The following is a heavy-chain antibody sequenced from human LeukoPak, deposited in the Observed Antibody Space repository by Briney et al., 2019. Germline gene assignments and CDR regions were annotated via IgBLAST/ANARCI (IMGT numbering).Heavy chain of an antibody. CDR3: AKGGYGSGSYAFDY. J-gene: IGHJ4*02. V-gene: IGHV3-9*01. CDR2: ISWNSDSI. Sequence: GGSLRLSCAASGFTFDDYAMHWVRQAPGKGLEWVSGISWNSDSINYADSVKGRFTISRDNAKNSLYLQMNSLRAEDTALYYCAKGGYGSGSYAFDYWGQGTLVTVSS. CDR1: GFTFDDYA. D-gene: IGHD3-10*01.